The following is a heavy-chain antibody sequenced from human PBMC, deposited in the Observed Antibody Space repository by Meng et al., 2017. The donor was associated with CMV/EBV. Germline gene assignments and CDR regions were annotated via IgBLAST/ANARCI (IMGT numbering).Heavy chain of an antibody. CDR1: GFTFSSYA. J-gene: IGHJ6*02. Sequence: GESLKISCAASGFTFSSYAMSWVRQAPGKGLEWVSAISGSGGSTYYADSVKGRFTISRDNSKNTLYLQMNSLRAEDTAVYYYAKVLWSGYDYGMDVWGQGTTVTVSS. V-gene: IGHV3-23*01. CDR3: AKVLWSGYDYGMDV. D-gene: IGHD3-3*01. CDR2: ISGSGGST.